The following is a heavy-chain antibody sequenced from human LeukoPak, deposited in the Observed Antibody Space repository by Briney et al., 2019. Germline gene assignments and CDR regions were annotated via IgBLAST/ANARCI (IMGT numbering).Heavy chain of an antibody. D-gene: IGHD6-6*01. CDR2: ISSSSSTI. Sequence: GGSLRLSCAASGFTFSSYSMNWVRQAPGKGLEWVSYISSSSSTIYYADSVKGRFTISRDNAKNSPYLQMNSLRDEDTAVYYCARALSIAAHNFDYWGQGTLVTVSS. J-gene: IGHJ4*02. CDR1: GFTFSSYS. CDR3: ARALSIAAHNFDY. V-gene: IGHV3-48*02.